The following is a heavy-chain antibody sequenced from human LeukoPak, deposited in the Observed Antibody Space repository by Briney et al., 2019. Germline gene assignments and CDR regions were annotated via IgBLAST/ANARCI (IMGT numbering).Heavy chain of an antibody. CDR1: GFTFSSYA. Sequence: GGSLRLSCAASGFTFSSYAMSWVRQAPGKGLEWVSAIIGSGSSTYYEDSVKGRFTISRDNSKNTLFLQMNSLRAEDTAVYYCAKDRAQQLVLDFWGQGTLVTVSS. J-gene: IGHJ4*02. CDR2: IIGSGSST. V-gene: IGHV3-23*01. CDR3: AKDRAQQLVLDF. D-gene: IGHD6-13*01.